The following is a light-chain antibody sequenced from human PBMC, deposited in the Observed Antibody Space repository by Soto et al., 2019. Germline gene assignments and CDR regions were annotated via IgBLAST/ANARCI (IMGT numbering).Light chain of an antibody. Sequence: IQMTQSPSSVSASVGDRITITCRASESVGNWLAWYQQKPGTAPKLLIYGASTLQTGVPSRFSGSRSGTDFALTVTSLQPEDFATYYCQQANSFPLTFGGGTKVEIK. CDR2: GAS. V-gene: IGKV1D-12*01. CDR3: QQANSFPLT. CDR1: ESVGNW. J-gene: IGKJ4*01.